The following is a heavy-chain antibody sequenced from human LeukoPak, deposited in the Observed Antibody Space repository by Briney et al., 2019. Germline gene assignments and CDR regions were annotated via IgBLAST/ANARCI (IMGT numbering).Heavy chain of an antibody. Sequence: SETLSLTCIVSGGSISSGTYYWSWIRQPPGKGLEWIGYIYYSGSTNYNPSLKSRVTISVDTSKNQFSLKLSSVTAADTAVYYCARTYYYDSSGYYPTGYFDYWGQGTLVTVSS. V-gene: IGHV4-61*01. CDR1: GGSISSGTYY. CDR2: IYYSGST. D-gene: IGHD3-22*01. CDR3: ARTYYYDSSGYYPTGYFDY. J-gene: IGHJ4*02.